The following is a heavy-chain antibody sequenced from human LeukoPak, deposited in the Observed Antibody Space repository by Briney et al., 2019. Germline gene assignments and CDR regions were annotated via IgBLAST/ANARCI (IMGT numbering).Heavy chain of an antibody. CDR1: GYSISSGYY. CDR3: ARDRGSGSYVTY. CDR2: IYHSGST. Sequence: SETLSLTCTVSGYSISSGYYWGWIRQPPGKGLEWIGSIYHSGSTYYNPSLKSRVTISVDTSKNQFSLKLSSVTAADTAVYYCARDRGSGSYVTYWGQGTLVTVSS. D-gene: IGHD3-10*01. V-gene: IGHV4-38-2*02. J-gene: IGHJ4*02.